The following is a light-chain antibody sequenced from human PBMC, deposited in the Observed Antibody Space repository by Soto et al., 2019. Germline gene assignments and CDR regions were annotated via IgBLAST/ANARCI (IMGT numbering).Light chain of an antibody. J-gene: IGKJ1*01. V-gene: IGKV1-5*01. Sequence: DIQMTQSPSTLSASVGDRVTITCRASQGISRWLAWYQQKPGKAPKVVLYDASRLESGVPSRFSGGGAGTEFTLTITSLQPDDFATYYCQEYTTYSRTVGQGTKVEVK. CDR1: QGISRW. CDR3: QEYTTYSRT. CDR2: DAS.